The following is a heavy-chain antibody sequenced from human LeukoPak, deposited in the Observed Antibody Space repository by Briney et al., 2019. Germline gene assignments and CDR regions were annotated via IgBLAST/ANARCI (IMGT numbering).Heavy chain of an antibody. D-gene: IGHD3-22*01. CDR1: GFTFSSYA. J-gene: IGHJ5*02. CDR2: ISGSGGST. Sequence: PGGSLRLSCAASGFTFSSYAMSWVRQAPGKGLEWVSAISGSGGSTYYADSVKGRFTISRDNSKNTLYLQMNSLRAEDTAVYYCAKDSARFDSSGYYFFDPWGQGTLVTVSS. CDR3: AKDSARFDSSGYYFFDP. V-gene: IGHV3-23*01.